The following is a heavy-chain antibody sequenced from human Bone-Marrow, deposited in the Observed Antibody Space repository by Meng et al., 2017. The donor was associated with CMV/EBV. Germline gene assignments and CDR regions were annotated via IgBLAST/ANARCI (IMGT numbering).Heavy chain of an antibody. CDR1: GFTFSSYA. CDR3: VSYARGEI. J-gene: IGHJ3*02. V-gene: IGHV3-15*01. CDR2: IKSKTDGGTT. D-gene: IGHD3-16*01. Sequence: GGSLRLSCAASGFTFSSYAMHWVRQAPGKGLEWVGRIKSKTDGGTTDYAAPVKGRFTISRDDSKNTLYLQMNSLKTEDTAVYYCVSYARGEIWGQGTMVTVSS.